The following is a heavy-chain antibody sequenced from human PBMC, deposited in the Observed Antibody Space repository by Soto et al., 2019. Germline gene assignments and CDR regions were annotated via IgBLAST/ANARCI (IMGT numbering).Heavy chain of an antibody. CDR1: GYTFTSYG. CDR3: ARGGAGDWGRNDAFDI. Sequence: ASVKVSCKASGYTFTSYGISWVRQAPGQGLEWMGWISAYNGNTNYAQKLQGRVTMTTDTSTSTAYMELRSLRSDDAAVYYCARGGAGDWGRNDAFDIWGQGTMVTVSS. V-gene: IGHV1-18*01. J-gene: IGHJ3*02. CDR2: ISAYNGNT. D-gene: IGHD7-27*01.